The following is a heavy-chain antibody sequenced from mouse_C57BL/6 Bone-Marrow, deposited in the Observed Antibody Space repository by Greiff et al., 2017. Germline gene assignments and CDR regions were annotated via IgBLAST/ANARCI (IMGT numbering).Heavy chain of an antibody. CDR2: IDPNSGGT. D-gene: IGHD2-1*01. V-gene: IGHV1-72*01. Sequence: QVQLQQPGAELVKPGASVKLSCKASGYTFTSYWMHWVKQRPGRGLEWIGRIDPNSGGTKYNEKFKSKATLTVDKPSSTAYIQLSSLTSEDSAVYYCAHGNYFCWYFAVWGTGTTVTVSS. CDR3: AHGNYFCWYFAV. CDR1: GYTFTSYW. J-gene: IGHJ1*03.